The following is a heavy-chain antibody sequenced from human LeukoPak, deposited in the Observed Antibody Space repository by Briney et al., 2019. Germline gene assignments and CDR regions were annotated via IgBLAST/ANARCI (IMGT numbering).Heavy chain of an antibody. V-gene: IGHV3-30-3*01. CDR1: GXTFSSYA. D-gene: IGHD2-21*02. Sequence: GGSLRLSCAASGXTFSSYAVHWVRQAPGKGLEWVGVISYDGSNKFYADYVKGRFTISRDNSKNTLYLQVNSLRAEDTAVYYCARYARVTGRGHFDCWGQGTLVAVSS. J-gene: IGHJ4*02. CDR2: ISYDGSNK. CDR3: ARYARVTGRGHFDC.